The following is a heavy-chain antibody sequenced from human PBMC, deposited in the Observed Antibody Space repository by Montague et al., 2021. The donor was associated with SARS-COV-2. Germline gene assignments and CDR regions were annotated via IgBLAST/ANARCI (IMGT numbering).Heavy chain of an antibody. CDR1: GDSVSSDSAA. J-gene: IGHJ6*02. CDR3: ARDLRWRYDYGMGV. V-gene: IGHV6-1*01. CDR2: TYYRSNWYN. Sequence: CAISGDSVSSDSAAWNWVRQSPSRGLEWLGRTYYRSNWYNDYAVXVKSRITIKSDTSKSQISLQLNSVTPEDTAVYYCARDLRWRYDYGMGVWGQGTTVTVSS. D-gene: IGHD6-13*01.